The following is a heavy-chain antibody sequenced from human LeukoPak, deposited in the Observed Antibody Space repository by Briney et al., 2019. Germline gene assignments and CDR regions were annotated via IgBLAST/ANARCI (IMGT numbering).Heavy chain of an antibody. V-gene: IGHV3-30*18. CDR2: ISYDGSNK. D-gene: IGHD1-1*01. J-gene: IGHJ6*02. Sequence: PGGSLRLSCAASGFTFSSYGMHWVRQAPGKGLEWVAVISYDGSNKYYADSVKGRFTISRGNSKNTLYLQMNSLRAEDTAVYYCAKAQGLERRFYYYGMDVWGQGTTVTVSS. CDR3: AKAQGLERRFYYYGMDV. CDR1: GFTFSSYG.